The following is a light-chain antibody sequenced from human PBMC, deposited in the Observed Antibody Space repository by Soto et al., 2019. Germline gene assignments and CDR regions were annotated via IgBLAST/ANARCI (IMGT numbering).Light chain of an antibody. V-gene: IGKV1-39*01. CDR3: QQSYSSPYT. CDR2: STS. CDR1: QDINKY. J-gene: IGKJ2*01. Sequence: DIQMTQSPSSLSAAVGDRVTITCRASQDINKYLNWYHQTPGKAPKLLIFSTSTLYSGVPSRFSGSRSGTDFTLTISSLQPEDFATYYCQQSYSSPYTFGQGTTVEIK.